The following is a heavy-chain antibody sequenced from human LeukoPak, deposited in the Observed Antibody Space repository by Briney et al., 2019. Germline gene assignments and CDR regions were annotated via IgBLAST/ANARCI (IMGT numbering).Heavy chain of an antibody. CDR2: IKQDGSEK. J-gene: IGHJ6*02. D-gene: IGHD6-19*01. CDR3: ARDNPSRGWTLYYYYGMDV. Sequence: GGSLRLSCAASGFTFSSYWMSWVRQAPGKGLEWVANIKQDGSEKYYVDSVKGRFTISRDNAKNSLYLQMNSLRAEDTAVYYCARDNPSRGWTLYYYYGMDVWGQGTTVTVSS. V-gene: IGHV3-7*01. CDR1: GFTFSSYW.